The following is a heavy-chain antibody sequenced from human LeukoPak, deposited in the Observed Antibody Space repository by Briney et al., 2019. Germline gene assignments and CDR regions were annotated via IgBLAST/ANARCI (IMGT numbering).Heavy chain of an antibody. J-gene: IGHJ4*02. CDR1: GFTFSGYA. D-gene: IGHD3-10*01. CDR2: ISYDGSNE. CDR3: ANYGSVSYFAY. V-gene: IGHV3-30-3*01. Sequence: GRSLRLSCAASGFTFSGYAMHWVRQAPGKGLEWVAVISYDGSNEYYADSVKGRFTISRDNSKNTLYLQMNSLSVEDTAVYYCANYGSVSYFAYWGQGTLVTVSS.